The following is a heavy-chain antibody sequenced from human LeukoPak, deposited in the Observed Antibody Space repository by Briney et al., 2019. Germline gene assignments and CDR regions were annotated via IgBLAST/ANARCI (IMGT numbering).Heavy chain of an antibody. D-gene: IGHD2-2*01. J-gene: IGHJ4*02. CDR2: ISSSSSYI. CDR3: ARDLVGGDSSWPYY. CDR1: GFTFSSYS. V-gene: IGHV3-21*01. Sequence: PGGSLRLSCAASGFTFSSYSMNWVRQAPGKGLEWVSSISSSSSYIYYADSVKGRFTISRDNAKNSLYLQMNSLRAEDTAVYYCARDLVGGDSSWPYYWGQGTLVTVSS.